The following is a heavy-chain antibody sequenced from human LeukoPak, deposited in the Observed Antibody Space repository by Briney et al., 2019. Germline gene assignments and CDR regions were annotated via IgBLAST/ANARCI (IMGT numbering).Heavy chain of an antibody. J-gene: IGHJ6*04. Sequence: LGGSLRLSCAASGFTFSSYSMNWVRQDPGKGLEWVSYISSSGSTIYYADSVKGRFTISRDNAKNSLYLQMNSLRAEDTAVYYCAELGITMIGGVWGKGTTVTISS. CDR2: ISSSGSTI. CDR3: AELGITMIGGV. D-gene: IGHD3-10*02. CDR1: GFTFSSYS. V-gene: IGHV3-48*04.